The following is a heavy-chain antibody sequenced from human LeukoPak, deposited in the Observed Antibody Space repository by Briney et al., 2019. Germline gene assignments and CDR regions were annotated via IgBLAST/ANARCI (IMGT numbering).Heavy chain of an antibody. CDR3: ARRMVRGVTALDY. CDR2: ISSSGSTI. CDR1: GFTFSDYY. J-gene: IGHJ4*02. V-gene: IGHV3-11*01. Sequence: GGSLRLSCAASGFTFSDYYMSWIRQAPGKGLEWVSYISSSGSTIYYADSVKGRFTISRDNAKNSLYLQMNSLRAEDTAVYYCARRMVRGVTALDYWGQGTLVTVSS. D-gene: IGHD3-10*01.